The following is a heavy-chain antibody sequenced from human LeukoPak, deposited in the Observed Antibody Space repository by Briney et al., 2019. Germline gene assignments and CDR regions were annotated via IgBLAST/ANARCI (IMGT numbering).Heavy chain of an antibody. CDR2: IYYSGST. V-gene: IGHV4-59*12. J-gene: IGHJ4*02. CDR1: GGSISSYY. D-gene: IGHD2-15*01. CDR3: ARDQWSCSGGSCYEAPGY. Sequence: SETLSLTCTVSGGSISSYYWSWIRQPPGKGLEWIGYIYYSGSTNYNPSLKSRVTMSVDTSKNQFSLKLSSVTAADTAVYYCARDQWSCSGGSCYEAPGYWGQGTLVTVSS.